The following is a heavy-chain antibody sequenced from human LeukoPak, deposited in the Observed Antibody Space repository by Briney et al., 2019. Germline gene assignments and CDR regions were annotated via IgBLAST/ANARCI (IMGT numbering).Heavy chain of an antibody. D-gene: IGHD5-18*01. J-gene: IGHJ4*02. CDR2: KSYDGGYK. V-gene: IGHV3-30*03. Sequence: PGRSLRLSCAASGFTFSSYGMHWVRQAPGKGLEWVAVKSYDGGYKYYADSVKGRFTISRDNSKNTLYLQMNSLRAEDTAVYYCARPRSTGGYSYGPPPDYLGQGTLVTVSS. CDR3: ARPRSTGGYSYGPPPDY. CDR1: GFTFSSYG.